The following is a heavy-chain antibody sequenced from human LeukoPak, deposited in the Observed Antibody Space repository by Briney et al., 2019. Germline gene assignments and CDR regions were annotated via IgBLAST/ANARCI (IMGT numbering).Heavy chain of an antibody. V-gene: IGHV4-4*02. D-gene: IGHD4-23*01. J-gene: IGHJ4*02. Sequence: PSETLSLTCAVSGGSISSSNWWSWVRQPPGKGLEWIGEIYHSGSTNYNSSLKSRVTISVDKSKSQFSLKLSSVTAADTAVYYCAREAVVNNFREYYFDYWGQGTLVTVSS. CDR3: AREAVVNNFREYYFDY. CDR2: IYHSGST. CDR1: GGSISSSNW.